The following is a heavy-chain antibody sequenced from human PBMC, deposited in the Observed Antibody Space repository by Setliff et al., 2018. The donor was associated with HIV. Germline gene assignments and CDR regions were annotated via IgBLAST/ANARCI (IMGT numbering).Heavy chain of an antibody. CDR2: IYGSGST. D-gene: IGHD3-10*01. CDR1: GDSVRSQTYT. J-gene: IGHJ5*02. Sequence: ASETLSLTCTVSGDSVRSQTYTWSWIRQSAGEGLEWIGHIYGSGSTDYNPSLNSRVTISLDTSKNQFSLRLTSVTAADTAVYYCARGWRSLIRGGWFDPWGQGTLVNVS. CDR3: ARGWRSLIRGGWFDP. V-gene: IGHV4-61*09.